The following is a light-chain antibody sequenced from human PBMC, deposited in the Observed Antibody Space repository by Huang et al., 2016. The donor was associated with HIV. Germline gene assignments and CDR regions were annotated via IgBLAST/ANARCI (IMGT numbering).Light chain of an antibody. CDR2: GAS. Sequence: DIQMTQSPSSLSASVGVRVTITCRASQSIRKYLNWYQQKPGKAPKLLIYGASSLQSWVPSRFSGSGSGTDFTLTISSLQPEDFATYYCQQSYSTLLFTFGPGTKVDI. CDR1: QSIRKY. J-gene: IGKJ3*01. V-gene: IGKV1-39*01. CDR3: QQSYSTLLFT.